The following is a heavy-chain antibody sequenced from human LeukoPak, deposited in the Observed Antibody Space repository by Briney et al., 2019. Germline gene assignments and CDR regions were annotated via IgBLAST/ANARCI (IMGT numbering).Heavy chain of an antibody. Sequence: SETLSLTCDVYGGSFSGYYWSWIRQPPGKGLEWIGEINHSGSTNYNPSLKSRVTISLDTSKNQFSLKLSSVTAADTAVYYCAGATVTTGSIDYWGQGTLVTVSS. D-gene: IGHD4-17*01. CDR2: INHSGST. CDR3: AGATVTTGSIDY. J-gene: IGHJ4*02. V-gene: IGHV4-34*01. CDR1: GGSFSGYY.